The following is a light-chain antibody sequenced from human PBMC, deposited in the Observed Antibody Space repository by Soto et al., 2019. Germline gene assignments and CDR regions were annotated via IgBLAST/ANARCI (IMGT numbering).Light chain of an antibody. J-gene: IGLJ2*01. CDR1: SSDVGKYNL. CDR2: DDS. V-gene: IGLV2-23*02. Sequence: QSALTQPASVSGSPGQSITISCTGSSSDVGKYNLVSWYQWHPGKAPKLMIYDDSQRPSGVSNRFSASKSGNTAFLTISGLQAEDEADYYCSSYAGSDIFVVFGGGTKLTVL. CDR3: SSYAGSDIFVV.